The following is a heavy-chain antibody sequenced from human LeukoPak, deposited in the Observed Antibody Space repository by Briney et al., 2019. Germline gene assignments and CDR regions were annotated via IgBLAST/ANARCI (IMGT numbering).Heavy chain of an antibody. D-gene: IGHD3-22*01. CDR2: IYSGGST. J-gene: IGHJ4*02. V-gene: IGHV3-53*01. Sequence: QSGGSLRLSCAASGFTFSSNYMSWVRQAPGKGLEWVSVIYSGGSTYYADSVKGRFTISRDNSKNTLYLQMNSLRAEDTAVYYCASFGNYYDSSGYYPLYFDYWGQGTLVTVSS. CDR3: ASFGNYYDSSGYYPLYFDY. CDR1: GFTFSSNY.